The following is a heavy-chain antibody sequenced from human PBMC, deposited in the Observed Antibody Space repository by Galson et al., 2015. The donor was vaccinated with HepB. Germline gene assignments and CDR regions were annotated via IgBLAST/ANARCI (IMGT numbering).Heavy chain of an antibody. CDR1: GGTFSSYA. Sequence: SVKVSCKASGGTFSSYAISWVRQAPGQGLEWMGGIIPIFGTANYAQKFQGRVTITADESTSTAYMELSSLRSEDTAVYYCAREGESSSWFLLSDVKVTSYFDYWGQGTLVTVSS. J-gene: IGHJ4*02. CDR3: AREGESSSWFLLSDVKVTSYFDY. D-gene: IGHD6-13*01. CDR2: IIPIFGTA. V-gene: IGHV1-69*13.